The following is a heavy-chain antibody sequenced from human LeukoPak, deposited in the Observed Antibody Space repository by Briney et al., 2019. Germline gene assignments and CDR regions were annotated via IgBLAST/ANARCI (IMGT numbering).Heavy chain of an antibody. V-gene: IGHV1-2*02. CDR3: ARGYSSSWAYFDY. CDR2: INPNSGGT. J-gene: IGHJ4*02. CDR1: GYTFTGYY. D-gene: IGHD6-13*01. Sequence: ASVKVSCKASGYTFTGYYMHWVRQAPGQGLEWMGWINPNSGGTNYAQKFQGRVTMTRDTSISTAYMELSRLRSDDTAVYYCARGYSSSWAYFDYWGQGTLVTVSS.